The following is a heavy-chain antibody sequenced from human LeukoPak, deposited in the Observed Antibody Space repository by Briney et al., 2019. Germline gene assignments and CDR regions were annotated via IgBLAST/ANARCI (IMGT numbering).Heavy chain of an antibody. Sequence: ASVRVSCKVSGYTLTELSMHWVRQAPGKGLEWMGGFDPEDGETVCAQKFQGRVTMTEDTSTDTAYMELSSLRSEDTAVYYCATDYDILTGYYGGGAFDIWGQGTMVTVSS. V-gene: IGHV1-24*01. J-gene: IGHJ3*02. D-gene: IGHD3-9*01. CDR2: FDPEDGET. CDR1: GYTLTELS. CDR3: ATDYDILTGYYGGGAFDI.